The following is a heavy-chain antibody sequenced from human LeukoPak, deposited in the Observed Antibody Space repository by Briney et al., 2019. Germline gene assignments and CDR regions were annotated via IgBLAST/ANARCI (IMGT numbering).Heavy chain of an antibody. J-gene: IGHJ1*01. Sequence: GGSLRLSCTASGFTFGDYAMSWVRQAPGKGLEWVAVISYDGSNKYYVDSVKGRFTISRDNSKNTLYLQMNSLRAEDTAVYYCANGGYCSGGSCYPPSSWGQGTLVIVSS. V-gene: IGHV3-30*04. CDR3: ANGGYCSGGSCYPPSS. CDR1: GFTFGDYA. CDR2: ISYDGSNK. D-gene: IGHD2-15*01.